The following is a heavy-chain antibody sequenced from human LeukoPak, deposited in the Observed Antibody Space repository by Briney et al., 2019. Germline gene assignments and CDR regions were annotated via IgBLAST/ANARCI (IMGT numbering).Heavy chain of an antibody. CDR1: GGSISSGGYY. CDR3: ARDLTYYGGNDDAFDI. Sequence: PSETLSLTCTVSGGSISSGGYYWSWIRQPPGKGLEWIGYIYHSGSTYYNPSLKSRVTISVDTSKNQFSLKLSSVTAADTAVYYCARDLTYYGGNDDAFDIWGQGTMVTVSS. J-gene: IGHJ3*02. D-gene: IGHD4-23*01. V-gene: IGHV4-30-2*01. CDR2: IYHSGST.